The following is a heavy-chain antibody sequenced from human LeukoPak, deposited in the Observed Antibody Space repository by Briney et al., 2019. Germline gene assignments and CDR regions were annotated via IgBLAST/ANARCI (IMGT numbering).Heavy chain of an antibody. V-gene: IGHV3-11*05. CDR2: IGVSSANT. CDR3: ARDHKYAFDN. J-gene: IGHJ4*02. Sequence: GGSLRLSCAASGFPFSDYAMSWVRQAPGKGLEWISYIGVSSANTKYADSVKGRFTISGDNAKNSLYLQMNNLRVEDTAVYYGARDHKYAFDNWGQGTLVTVSS. CDR1: GFPFSDYA.